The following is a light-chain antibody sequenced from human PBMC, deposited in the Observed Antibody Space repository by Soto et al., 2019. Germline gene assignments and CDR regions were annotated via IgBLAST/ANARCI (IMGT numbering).Light chain of an antibody. V-gene: IGLV4-69*02. Sequence: QPVLTQSPSASASLGASVKLTCTLDSGHTNYAIAWHQQQPEKGPRYLMKVNTDGSHSRGAGVPDRFSGSSSGAERHLTISSLQSEDEADYYCQTYYTGSGVFGGGTQLTVL. CDR1: SGHTNYA. CDR3: QTYYTGSGV. J-gene: IGLJ3*02. CDR2: VNTDGSH.